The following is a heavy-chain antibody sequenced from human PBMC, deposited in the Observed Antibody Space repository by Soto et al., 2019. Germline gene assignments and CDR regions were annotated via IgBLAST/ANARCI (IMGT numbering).Heavy chain of an antibody. CDR2: ISYDGSNK. V-gene: IGHV3-30*03. D-gene: IGHD2-2*02. CDR3: ARPRGYCSSTSCCTPGAFDY. J-gene: IGHJ4*02. CDR1: GFTFSSYG. Sequence: GGSLRLSCAASGFTFSSYGMHWVRQAPGKWLEWVAVISYDGSNKYYADSVKGRFTISRDNSKNTLYLQMNSLRAEDTAVYYCARPRGYCSSTSCCTPGAFDYWGQGTLVTVSS.